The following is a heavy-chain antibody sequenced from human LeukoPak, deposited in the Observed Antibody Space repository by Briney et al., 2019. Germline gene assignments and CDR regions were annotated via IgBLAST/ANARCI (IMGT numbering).Heavy chain of an antibody. J-gene: IGHJ4*02. CDR3: ARGARDYDILTGYYTPSDY. CDR2: ISAYNGNT. Sequence: GASVKVSCKASGYTFTSYGISWVRQAPGQGLEWLGWISAYNGNTNSAQKFQGRVIMTTEISTSTAYMELRSLRSDDTAVYYCARGARDYDILTGYYTPSDYWGQGTLVTVSS. D-gene: IGHD3-9*01. V-gene: IGHV1-18*01. CDR1: GYTFTSYG.